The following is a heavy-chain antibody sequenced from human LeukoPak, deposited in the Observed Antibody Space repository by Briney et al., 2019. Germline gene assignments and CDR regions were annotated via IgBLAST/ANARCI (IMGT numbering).Heavy chain of an antibody. D-gene: IGHD3-22*01. CDR1: GYTFTGYY. Sequence: ASVKVSCKASGYTFTGYYMRWVRQAPGQGLEWMGWINPNSGGTNYAQKFQGRVTMTRDTSISTAYMELSRLRSDDTAVYYCARSPITMIVVVIDYWGQGTLVTVSS. CDR2: INPNSGGT. CDR3: ARSPITMIVVVIDY. J-gene: IGHJ4*02. V-gene: IGHV1-2*02.